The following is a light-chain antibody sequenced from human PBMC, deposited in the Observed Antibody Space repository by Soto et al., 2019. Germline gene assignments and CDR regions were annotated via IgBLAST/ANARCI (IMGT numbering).Light chain of an antibody. V-gene: IGKV1-5*01. CDR1: QSVRSW. J-gene: IGKJ4*02. Sequence: DIQMTQSPSTLSASVGDRVTITCRASQSVRSWLAWYQQKPVRAPKFLIYDASSFESGVPSRFSGSGSGTEFTLTISNLQPNDFATYYCQQYDNYPRTFGGGTKVEI. CDR3: QQYDNYPRT. CDR2: DAS.